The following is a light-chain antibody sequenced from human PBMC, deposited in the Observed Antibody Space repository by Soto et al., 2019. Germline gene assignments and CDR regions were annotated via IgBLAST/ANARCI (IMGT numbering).Light chain of an antibody. V-gene: IGLV1-51*01. J-gene: IGLJ2*01. Sequence: QSVLTQPPSVSAAPGQKVTISCSGISSNIGNNYVSWYQQFPGTAPKLLIYDDNERPSGIPDRFSGSKSGTSATLGITGLQTGDEADYYCGTWDSSLSAVLFGGGTQLTVL. CDR3: GTWDSSLSAVL. CDR1: SSNIGNNY. CDR2: DDN.